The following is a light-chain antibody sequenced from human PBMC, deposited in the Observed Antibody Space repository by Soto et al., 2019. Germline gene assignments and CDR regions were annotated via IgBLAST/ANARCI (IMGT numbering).Light chain of an antibody. J-gene: IGKJ1*01. CDR1: QSVNNN. CDR2: DTS. CDR3: QQRSVWPWT. V-gene: IGKV3-11*01. Sequence: EIGLTQSAANLCLSRGERDTLXCRASQSVNNNLAWYQQNPGPAPRPVIYDTSDRASGIPARFSGSGSGTDFTLTISSLEPEDFAVFYCQQRSVWPWTFGQGTKVDIK.